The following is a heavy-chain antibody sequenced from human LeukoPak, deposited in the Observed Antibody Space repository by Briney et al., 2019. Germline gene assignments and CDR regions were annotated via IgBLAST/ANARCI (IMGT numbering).Heavy chain of an antibody. CDR3: ARGPSGYHNT. V-gene: IGHV3-30*02. CDR1: GFTFSSYG. Sequence: GGSLRLSCAASGFTFSSYGMHWVRQAPGKGLEWVAFIRYDGSNKSVKGRFTISRDNSKNTLYLQMNSLRAEDTAVYYCARGPSGYHNTGGQGTLVTVSS. J-gene: IGHJ4*02. D-gene: IGHD5-12*01. CDR2: IRYDGSNK.